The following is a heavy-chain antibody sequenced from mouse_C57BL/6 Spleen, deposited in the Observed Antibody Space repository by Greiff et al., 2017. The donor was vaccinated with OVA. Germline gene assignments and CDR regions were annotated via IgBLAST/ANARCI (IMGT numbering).Heavy chain of an antibody. D-gene: IGHD2-1*01. J-gene: IGHJ3*01. V-gene: IGHV1-82*01. CDR2: IYPGDGDT. CDR1: GYAFSSSW. CDR3: ARWIYYGNYVGFAY. Sequence: VQLQQSGPELVKPGASVKISCKASGYAFSSSWMNWVKQRPGKGLEWIGRIYPGDGDTNYNGKFKGKATLTADKSSSTAYLQLSSLTSEDTAVYYCARWIYYGNYVGFAYWGQGTLVTVSA.